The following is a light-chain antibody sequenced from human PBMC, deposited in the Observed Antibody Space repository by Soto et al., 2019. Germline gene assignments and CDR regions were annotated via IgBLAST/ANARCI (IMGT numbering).Light chain of an antibody. CDR2: DVT. CDR1: SSDVGGYNF. V-gene: IGLV2-8*01. Sequence: QSALTQPPSASGSPGQSVTISCTGASSDVGGYNFVSWYQYHPGKAPRLMIYDVTQRPSGVPDRFSGSKSGNTASLTVSGLQVDDEAYYYCSSYAGSSIPVAFGGGTKLTVL. J-gene: IGLJ2*01. CDR3: SSYAGSSIPVA.